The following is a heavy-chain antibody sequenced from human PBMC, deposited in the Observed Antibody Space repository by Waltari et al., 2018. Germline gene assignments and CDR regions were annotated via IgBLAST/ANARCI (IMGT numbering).Heavy chain of an antibody. CDR1: GLTFSSYE. CDR2: ISSSGSTI. Sequence: EVQLVESGGGLVQPGGSLRLSCAASGLTFSSYELNWVRQASGKGLEWVSYISSSGSTIYYADSVKGRFTISRDNAKNSLYLQMNSLRAEDTAVYYCARDRYDILTGYYAGGIGYWGQGTLVTVSS. J-gene: IGHJ4*02. V-gene: IGHV3-48*03. CDR3: ARDRYDILTGYYAGGIGY. D-gene: IGHD3-9*01.